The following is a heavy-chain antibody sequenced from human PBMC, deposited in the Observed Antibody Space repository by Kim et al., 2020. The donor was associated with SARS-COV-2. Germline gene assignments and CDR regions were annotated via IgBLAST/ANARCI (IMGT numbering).Heavy chain of an antibody. V-gene: IGHV4-59*12. D-gene: IGHD3-22*01. Sequence: NYKSSLKSRVTISLDTSKKRFSLRLNSVTAADTAMYYCARAGGYALTFNYWGQGALVTVSS. J-gene: IGHJ4*02. CDR3: ARAGGYALTFNY.